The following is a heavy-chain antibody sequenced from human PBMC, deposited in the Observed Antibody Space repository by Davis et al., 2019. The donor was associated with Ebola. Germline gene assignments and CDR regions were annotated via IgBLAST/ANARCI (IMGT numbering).Heavy chain of an antibody. Sequence: MPSETLSLTCTVSGGSISSSSYYWGWIRQPPGKGLEWIGSIYYSGSTYYNPSLKSRVTISVDTSKNQFSLKLSSVTAADTAVYYCARLKQQLDPGWFDPWGQGTPVTVSS. CDR3: ARLKQQLDPGWFDP. D-gene: IGHD6-13*01. CDR1: GGSISSSSYY. CDR2: IYYSGST. V-gene: IGHV4-39*07. J-gene: IGHJ5*02.